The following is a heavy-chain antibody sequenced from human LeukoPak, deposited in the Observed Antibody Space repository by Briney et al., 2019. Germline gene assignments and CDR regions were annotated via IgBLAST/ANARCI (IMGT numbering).Heavy chain of an antibody. J-gene: IGHJ4*02. D-gene: IGHD6-6*01. CDR3: ARVSPRSIAARPDY. Sequence: GGSLRLSCAASGFTFSSYSMNWVRQAPGKGPEWVSYISSSSSTIYYADSVKGRFTISRDNAKNSLYLQMNRLRAEDTAVYYCARVSPRSIAARPDYWGQGTLVTVSS. CDR1: GFTFSSYS. CDR2: ISSSSSTI. V-gene: IGHV3-48*01.